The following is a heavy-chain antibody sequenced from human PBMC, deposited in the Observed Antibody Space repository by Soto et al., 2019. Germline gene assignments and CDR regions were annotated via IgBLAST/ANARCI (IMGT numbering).Heavy chain of an antibody. Sequence: SETLSLTCTVSGGSISTYCWSWIRQPPGKGLEWIGYINYSGRTNYNPSLKSRVTMSLDTSKNQFSLKLRSVTAADTALFYCARYAGSSWFDYWGQGTLVTVSS. D-gene: IGHD6-13*01. V-gene: IGHV4-59*01. J-gene: IGHJ4*02. CDR2: INYSGRT. CDR3: ARYAGSSWFDY. CDR1: GGSISTYC.